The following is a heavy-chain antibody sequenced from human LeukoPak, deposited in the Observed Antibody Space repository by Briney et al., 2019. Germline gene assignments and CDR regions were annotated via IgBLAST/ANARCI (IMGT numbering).Heavy chain of an antibody. D-gene: IGHD6-19*01. CDR1: GYTFTSYD. CDR2: MNPNSGNT. CDR3: ARGYSSGWYSARDAFDI. Sequence: ASVKVSCKASGYTFTSYDINWVRQATGQGLEWMGWMNPNSGNTGYAQKFQGRVTMTRNTSISTACMELSSLRSEDTAVYYCARGYSSGWYSARDAFDIWGQGTMVTVSS. V-gene: IGHV1-8*01. J-gene: IGHJ3*02.